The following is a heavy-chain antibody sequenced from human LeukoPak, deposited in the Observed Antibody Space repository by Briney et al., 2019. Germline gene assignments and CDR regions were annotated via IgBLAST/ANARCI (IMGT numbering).Heavy chain of an antibody. Sequence: SGTLSLTCTVSGGSISSYYWRWIRQPPGKGLEWIGYIYYSGSTNYNPSLKSRVTISVDTSKNQFSLKLSSVTAADTAVYYCAGSPPYYYDSSGYYYVPFFDYWGQGTLVTVSS. CDR1: GGSISSYY. CDR2: IYYSGST. CDR3: AGSPPYYYDSSGYYYVPFFDY. J-gene: IGHJ4*02. D-gene: IGHD3-22*01. V-gene: IGHV4-59*01.